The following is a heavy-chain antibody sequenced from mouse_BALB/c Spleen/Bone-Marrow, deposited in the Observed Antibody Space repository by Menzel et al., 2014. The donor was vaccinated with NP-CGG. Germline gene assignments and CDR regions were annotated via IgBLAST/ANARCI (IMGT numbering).Heavy chain of an antibody. CDR3: TRRWTGNAMDY. Sequence: QVQLKQSGAELVRPGASVKLSCKASGYTFTSYWINWVKQRPGQGLEWIGNIYPSDSYTNYNQKFKDKATLTVDKSSSTAYMQLSSPTSEDSAVYYCTRRWTGNAMDYWGQGTSVTVSS. V-gene: IGHV1-69*02. CDR1: GYTFTSYW. CDR2: IYPSDSYT. D-gene: IGHD1-1*02. J-gene: IGHJ4*01.